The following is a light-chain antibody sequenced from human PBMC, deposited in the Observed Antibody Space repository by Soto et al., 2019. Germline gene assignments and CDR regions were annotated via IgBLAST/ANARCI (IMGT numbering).Light chain of an antibody. CDR1: QSVSSSY. J-gene: IGKJ2*01. V-gene: IGKV3-20*01. Sequence: EIVLTQSPGTLSLSPGERAILSCRASQSVSSSYLAWYQQKPGQAPRLLIYGASSRATGIPDRFSGSRSGTDFSLSISRLKPENCTMYYCQQYARSQIHNFRPRTKLQIK. CDR2: GAS. CDR3: QQYARSQIHN.